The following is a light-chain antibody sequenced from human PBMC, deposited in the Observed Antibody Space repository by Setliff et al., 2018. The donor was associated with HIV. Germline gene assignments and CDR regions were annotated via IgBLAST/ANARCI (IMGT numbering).Light chain of an antibody. J-gene: IGLJ1*01. V-gene: IGLV2-23*01. CDR2: QAA. Sequence: QSVLTQPASVSGSPGQSITISCTGTSNDVGRYDLVSWYQQHPARAPKLIIYQAARRPSGVSNRFSGSKSGNVASLTISGLQAEDEADYYCRSNTGSNTFVFGTGTKATVL. CDR3: RSNTGSNTFV. CDR1: SNDVGRYDL.